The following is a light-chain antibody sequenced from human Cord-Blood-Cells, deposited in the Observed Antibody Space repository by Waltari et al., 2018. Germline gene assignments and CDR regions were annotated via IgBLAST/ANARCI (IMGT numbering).Light chain of an antibody. J-gene: IGKJ3*01. CDR1: QSVSSY. V-gene: IGKV3-11*01. CDR2: DAS. Sequence: EIVLTQSPATMSLSPAERATFSCRASQSVSSYLAWYQQKPGQAPRLLIYDASNRATSIPARFSGSGSGTDFTLTISSLEPEDFAVYYCQQRSNWPPFTFGPGTKVDIK. CDR3: QQRSNWPPFT.